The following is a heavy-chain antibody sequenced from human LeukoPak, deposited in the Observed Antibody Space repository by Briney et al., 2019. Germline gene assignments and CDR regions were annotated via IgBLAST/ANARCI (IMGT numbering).Heavy chain of an antibody. Sequence: GGSLRLSCAASGFTFSSYWMSWVRQAPGKGLEWVANIKQDGSEKYYVDSVKGRFTISRDNAKNSLYPQMNSLRAEDTAVYYCARRESGSYSDYFDYWGQGTLVTVSS. CDR3: ARRESGSYSDYFDY. J-gene: IGHJ4*02. V-gene: IGHV3-7*01. D-gene: IGHD1-26*01. CDR1: GFTFSSYW. CDR2: IKQDGSEK.